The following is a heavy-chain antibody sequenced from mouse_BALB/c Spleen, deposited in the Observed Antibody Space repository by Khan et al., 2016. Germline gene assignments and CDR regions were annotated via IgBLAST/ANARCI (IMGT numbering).Heavy chain of an antibody. CDR2: IDPANGNT. D-gene: IGHD3-3*01. CDR1: GFNIKDTY. Sequence: VRLQQSGAELVKPGASVKLSCTASGFNIKDTYMHWVKQRPEQGLEWIGRIDPANGNTKYDPKFQGKATITADTSSNTAYLQLSSLTSEDTAVYYCARGLGDAMDYWGQGTPVTVSS. V-gene: IGHV14-3*02. CDR3: ARGLGDAMDY. J-gene: IGHJ4*01.